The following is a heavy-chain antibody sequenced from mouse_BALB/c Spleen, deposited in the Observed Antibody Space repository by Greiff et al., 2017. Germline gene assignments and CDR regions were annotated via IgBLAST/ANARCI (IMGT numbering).Heavy chain of an antibody. J-gene: IGHJ4*01. Sequence: VKVVESGPGLVAPSQSLSITCTVSGFSLTSYGVHWVRQPPGKGLEWLGVIWAGGSTNYNSALMSRLSISKDNSKSQVFLKMNSLQTDDTAMYYCARERWYGAMDYWGQGTSVTVSS. D-gene: IGHD2-1*01. CDR2: IWAGGST. CDR3: ARERWYGAMDY. V-gene: IGHV2-9*02. CDR1: GFSLTSYG.